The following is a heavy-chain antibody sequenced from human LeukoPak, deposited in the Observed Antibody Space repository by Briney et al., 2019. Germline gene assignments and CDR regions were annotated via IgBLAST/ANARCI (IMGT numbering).Heavy chain of an antibody. CDR1: GFTFDDYA. V-gene: IGHV3-43*02. CDR3: AKDIGGYSYAADN. Sequence: GGSLRLSCAASGFTFDDYAMHWVRQAPGKGLEWVSLISGDGGTSYYADSVKGRFTISRDNSKNSLYLQMNSLRTEDTALYYCAKDIGGYSYAADNWAQGTLVTVSS. CDR2: ISGDGGTS. J-gene: IGHJ4*02. D-gene: IGHD5-18*01.